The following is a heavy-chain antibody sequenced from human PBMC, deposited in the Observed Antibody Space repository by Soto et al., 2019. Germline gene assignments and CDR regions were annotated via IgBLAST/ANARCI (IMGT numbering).Heavy chain of an antibody. CDR2: ISFDGSTE. CDR1: GFTFISYA. D-gene: IGHD3-10*01. V-gene: IGHV3-30-3*01. J-gene: IGHJ6*02. Sequence: QVQLVESGGGVVQPGRSLRLSCAASGFTFISYAMHWVRQAPGKGLEWEAVISFDGSTEYYADSVKGRFTISRDNSKNTVYLQMNSLRSEDTAVYYCARSRHGSGSYTHFYYGLDVWGQGTTVTVSS. CDR3: ARSRHGSGSYTHFYYGLDV.